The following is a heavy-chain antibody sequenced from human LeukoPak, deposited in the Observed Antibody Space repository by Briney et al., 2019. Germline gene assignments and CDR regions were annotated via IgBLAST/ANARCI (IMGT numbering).Heavy chain of an antibody. CDR2: INHSGST. D-gene: IGHD2-15*01. Sequence: SETLSLTCAVYGGSFSGYYWSWIRQPPGKGLEWIGEINHSGSTNYNPSLKSRVTISVDTSKNQFSLKLSSVTAADTAVYYCARGGFKTRYYYYGMDVWGQGTTVTVSS. CDR3: ARGGFKTRYYYYGMDV. CDR1: GGSFSGYY. V-gene: IGHV4-34*01. J-gene: IGHJ6*02.